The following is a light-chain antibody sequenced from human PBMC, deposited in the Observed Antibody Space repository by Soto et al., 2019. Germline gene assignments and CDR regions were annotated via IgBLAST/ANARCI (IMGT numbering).Light chain of an antibody. CDR3: QSYDRSLSGYV. V-gene: IGLV2-8*01. Sequence: QSALAQPPSASGSPGQSVAISCTGTSSDVGGYNYVSWYQQHPGKAPKLMIYEVNKRPSGVPDRFSGSKSGNTASLNVSGLQAEDEADYYCQSYDRSLSGYVFGTGTKVTV. J-gene: IGLJ1*01. CDR1: SSDVGGYNY. CDR2: EVN.